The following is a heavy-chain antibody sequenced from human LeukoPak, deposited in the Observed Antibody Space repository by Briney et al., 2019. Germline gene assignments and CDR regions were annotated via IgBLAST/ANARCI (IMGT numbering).Heavy chain of an antibody. Sequence: GGSLRLSCAASGFTLSTYAMSWVRQTPGKGLEWVAATSSSDAGTYHADSVRGRFTISRDNSKNTLYLQMNSLRAEDAAVYFCAEAPVTSCRGAYCYPFDAWGQGTLVTVSS. D-gene: IGHD2-21*01. CDR2: TSSSDAGT. V-gene: IGHV3-23*01. CDR3: AEAPVTSCRGAYCYPFDA. J-gene: IGHJ4*02. CDR1: GFTLSTYA.